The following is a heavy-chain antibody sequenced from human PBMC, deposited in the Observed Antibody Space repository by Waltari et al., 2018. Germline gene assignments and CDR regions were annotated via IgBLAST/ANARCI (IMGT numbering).Heavy chain of an antibody. V-gene: IGHV4-38-2*01. D-gene: IGHD4-17*01. J-gene: IGHJ4*02. Sequence: QVQLQESGPGLVKPSETLSLTCAVSGYSISSGYYLGWIRQPPGKGLEWIGSIYHSGSTYYNPSLKSRVTISVDTSKNQFSLKLSSVTAADTAVYYCARRGTVTSFDYWGQGTLVTVSS. CDR2: IYHSGST. CDR1: GYSISSGYY. CDR3: ARRGTVTSFDY.